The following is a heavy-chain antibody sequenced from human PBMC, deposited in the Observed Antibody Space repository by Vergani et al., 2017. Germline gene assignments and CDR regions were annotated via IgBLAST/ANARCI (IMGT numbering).Heavy chain of an antibody. CDR1: GYTFTDYF. V-gene: IGHV1-2*02. Sequence: QVQLVQSGAEVKKPGASVKVSCKASGYTFTDYFMHWVRQAPGQGLEWMGWINPNSGGTNYAQKFQGRVTMTRDTSISTAYMELSNLRSDDTAEYYCARVGPSSSRDYFDCWGQGTLVTVSA. D-gene: IGHD2-2*01. J-gene: IGHJ4*02. CDR3: ARVGPSSSRDYFDC. CDR2: INPNSGGT.